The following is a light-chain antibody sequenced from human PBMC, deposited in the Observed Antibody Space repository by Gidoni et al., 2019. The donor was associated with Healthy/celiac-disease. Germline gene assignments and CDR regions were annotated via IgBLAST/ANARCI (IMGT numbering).Light chain of an antibody. J-gene: IGLJ2*01. Sequence: QSALTQPRSVSGSPGQSVTISCTGTSSDIGVYNYVSWYQQFPGKAPNLMIYDVSKRPSGVPDRFSGSKSGNTASLTISGLQAEDEADYSCCSYAGSNILGVFGGGTKLTVL. CDR2: DVS. CDR1: SSDIGVYNY. CDR3: CSYAGSNILGV. V-gene: IGLV2-11*01.